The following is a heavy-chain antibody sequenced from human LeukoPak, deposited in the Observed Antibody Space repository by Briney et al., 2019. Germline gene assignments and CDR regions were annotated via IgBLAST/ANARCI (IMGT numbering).Heavy chain of an antibody. CDR2: IKSKTDGGTT. D-gene: IGHD3-22*01. J-gene: IGHJ4*02. Sequence: PGGSLRLSCAASGFTFSNAWMSWVRQAPGKGLEWVGRIKSKTDGGTTDYAAPVKGRFTISRDDSKNTLYLQMNSPKTEDTAVYYCTTDRYNDSSGYCFDYWGQGTLVTVSS. CDR3: TTDRYNDSSGYCFDY. CDR1: GFTFSNAW. V-gene: IGHV3-15*01.